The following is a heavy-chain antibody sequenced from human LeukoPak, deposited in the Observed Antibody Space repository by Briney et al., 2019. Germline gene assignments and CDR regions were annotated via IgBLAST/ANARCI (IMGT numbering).Heavy chain of an antibody. D-gene: IGHD3-3*01. CDR2: INHSGST. Sequence: SETLSLTCAVYGGSFSGYYWSWIRQPPGKGLEWIGEINHSGSTNYNPSLKCRVTISVDTSKNQFSLKLSSVTAADTAVYYCARGLLPTIFGGYGAGYYYYGMDVWGQGTTVTVSS. J-gene: IGHJ6*02. CDR1: GGSFSGYY. V-gene: IGHV4-34*01. CDR3: ARGLLPTIFGGYGAGYYYYGMDV.